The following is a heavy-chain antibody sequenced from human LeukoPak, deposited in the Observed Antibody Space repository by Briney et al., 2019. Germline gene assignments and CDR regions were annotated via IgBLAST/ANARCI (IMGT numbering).Heavy chain of an antibody. CDR1: GFTFDDYG. CDR2: IRYDGSNK. Sequence: GGSLRLSCAASGFTFDDYGMHWVRQAPGKGLDGVAFIRYDGSNKYYADSVKGRFTISRDNSKNTLYLQMNSLRAEDTAVYYCAKAYLAYCGGDCYTTPDYWGQGTLVTVSS. V-gene: IGHV3-30*02. CDR3: AKAYLAYCGGDCYTTPDY. J-gene: IGHJ4*02. D-gene: IGHD2-21*02.